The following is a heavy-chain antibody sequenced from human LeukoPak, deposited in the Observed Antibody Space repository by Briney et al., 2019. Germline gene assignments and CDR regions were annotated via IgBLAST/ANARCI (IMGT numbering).Heavy chain of an antibody. J-gene: IGHJ4*02. V-gene: IGHV1-2*02. Sequence: ASVKVSCKASGYTFTGYYMHWVRQAPEQGLEWMGWINPNSGGTNYAQKFQGRVTMTRDTSISTAYMELSRLRSDDTAVYYCARGDPTYYYDSSGNEYWGQGTLVTVSS. CDR2: INPNSGGT. CDR3: ARGDPTYYYDSSGNEY. D-gene: IGHD3-22*01. CDR1: GYTFTGYY.